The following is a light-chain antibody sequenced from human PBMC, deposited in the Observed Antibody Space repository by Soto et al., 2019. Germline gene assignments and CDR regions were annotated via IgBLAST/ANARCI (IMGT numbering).Light chain of an antibody. V-gene: IGKV3-11*01. J-gene: IGKJ2*02. CDR3: QQRSNWPCT. Sequence: EIVLTQSPATLSLSPGERATLSCRASQSVSSYLAWYQQKPGQAPRLLIYDASNRATGIPARFSGSGSGTAFTLTISSLEPEDFAVYYCQQRSNWPCTFGQGTKLEIK. CDR1: QSVSSY. CDR2: DAS.